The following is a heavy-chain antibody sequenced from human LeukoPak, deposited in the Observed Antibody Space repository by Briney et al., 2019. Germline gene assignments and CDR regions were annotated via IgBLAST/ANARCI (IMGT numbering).Heavy chain of an antibody. CDR2: IIPTVGIV. J-gene: IGHJ6*03. CDR3: ARDRDGYKNSIWDYYYHMDV. CDR1: EGTLSNYA. D-gene: IGHD5-24*01. V-gene: IGHV1-69*05. Sequence: GASVKVSCKASEGTLSNYAVSWVRQAPGQGLEWMGGIIPTVGIVNYAQEFQGRVTITRDESTTTAYMELSSLRSEDTAVYYCARDRDGYKNSIWDYYYHMDVWGKGTTVTVSS.